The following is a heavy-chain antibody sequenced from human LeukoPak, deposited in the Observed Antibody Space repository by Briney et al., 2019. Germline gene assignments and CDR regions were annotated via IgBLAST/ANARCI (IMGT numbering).Heavy chain of an antibody. J-gene: IGHJ3*02. CDR3: ARGRIVVVPAAMGAFDI. D-gene: IGHD2-2*01. Sequence: SETLSLTCTVSGGSISSSSYYWDWIRQPPGKGLEWIGSIYYSGSTYYNPSLKSRVTISVDTSKNQFSLKLSSVTAADTAVYYCARGRIVVVPAAMGAFDIWGQGTMVTVSS. V-gene: IGHV4-39*07. CDR1: GGSISSSSYY. CDR2: IYYSGST.